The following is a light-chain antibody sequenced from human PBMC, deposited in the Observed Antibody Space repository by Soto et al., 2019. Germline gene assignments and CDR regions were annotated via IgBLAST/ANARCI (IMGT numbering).Light chain of an antibody. CDR1: SSNVGGNNY. CDR3: SSHAGIDSVV. Sequence: QSVLTQPPSPSGSLGQSVTISCTETSSNVGGNNYVSGYQQHPGKAPKLVIYEVFERPSGVPDRFSGFKSGNTASLTVSGLQAEDEADYYCSSHAGIDSVVFGGGTKLTVL. CDR2: EVF. V-gene: IGLV2-8*01. J-gene: IGLJ2*01.